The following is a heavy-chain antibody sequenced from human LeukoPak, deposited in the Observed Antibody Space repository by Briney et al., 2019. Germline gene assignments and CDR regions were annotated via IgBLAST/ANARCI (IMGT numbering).Heavy chain of an antibody. V-gene: IGHV1-18*01. D-gene: IGHD2/OR15-2a*01. CDR3: ARGGPRNNWFDP. CDR1: GGTFSNYA. J-gene: IGHJ5*02. Sequence: ASVKVSCKASGGTFSNYAIGWVRQAPGQGLEWMGWISAYNGNTNYAQKLQGRVTMTTDTSTSTAYMELRSLRSDDTAVYYCARGGPRNNWFDPWGQGTLVTVSS. CDR2: ISAYNGNT.